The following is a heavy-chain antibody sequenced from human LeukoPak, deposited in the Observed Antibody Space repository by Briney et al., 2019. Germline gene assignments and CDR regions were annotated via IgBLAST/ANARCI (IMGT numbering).Heavy chain of an antibody. Sequence: SVKVSCKASGGTSSSYAISWVRQAPGQGLEWMGRIIPILGIANYAQKFQGRVTITADKSTSTAYMELSSLRSEDTAVYYCASDPHYYDSSGYRPWGQGTLVTVSS. D-gene: IGHD3-22*01. J-gene: IGHJ5*02. CDR2: IIPILGIA. CDR3: ASDPHYYDSSGYRP. CDR1: GGTSSSYA. V-gene: IGHV1-69*04.